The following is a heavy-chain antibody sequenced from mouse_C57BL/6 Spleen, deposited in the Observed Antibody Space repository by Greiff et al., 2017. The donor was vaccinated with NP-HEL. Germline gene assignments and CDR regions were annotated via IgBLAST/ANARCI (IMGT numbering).Heavy chain of an antibody. CDR1: GYAFSSYW. CDR3: ARWGGSSSYY. D-gene: IGHD1-1*01. Sequence: VKLMESGAELVKPGASVKISCKASGYAFSSYWMNWVKQRPGKGLEWIGQIYPGDGDTNYNGKFKGKATLTADKSSSTAYMQLSSLTSEDSAVYFCARWGGSSSYYWGQGTTLTVSS. CDR2: IYPGDGDT. V-gene: IGHV1-80*01. J-gene: IGHJ2*01.